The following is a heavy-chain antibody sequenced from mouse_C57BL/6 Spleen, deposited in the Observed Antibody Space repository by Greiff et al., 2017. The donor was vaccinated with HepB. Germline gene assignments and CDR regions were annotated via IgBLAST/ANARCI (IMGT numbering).Heavy chain of an antibody. J-gene: IGHJ3*01. CDR2: ISSGGSYT. Sequence: EVKLVESGGDLVKPGGSLKLSCAASGFTFSSYGMSWVRQTPDKRLEWVATISSGGSYTYYPDSVKGRFTISRDNAKNTLYLQMSSLKSEDTAMYYCARHGGDYAFAYWGQGTLVTVSA. CDR3: ARHGGDYAFAY. D-gene: IGHD2-4*01. V-gene: IGHV5-6*01. CDR1: GFTFSSYG.